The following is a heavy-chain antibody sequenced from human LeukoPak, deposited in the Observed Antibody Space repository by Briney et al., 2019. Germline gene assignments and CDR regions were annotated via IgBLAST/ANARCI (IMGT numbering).Heavy chain of an antibody. J-gene: IGHJ5*02. CDR2: TYYMSKWYN. CDR1: GDSVPTNSAA. V-gene: IGHV6-1*01. Sequence: SQTLSLTCAISGDSVPTNSAAWNWIRQSPSRGLEWLGRTYYMSKWYNDYAVSVKSRITINPDTSKNQFSLQLNSVTPEDTAVYYCARGEYNDGAYWFDPWGQGILVTVSS. CDR3: ARGEYNDGAYWFDP. D-gene: IGHD5-18*01.